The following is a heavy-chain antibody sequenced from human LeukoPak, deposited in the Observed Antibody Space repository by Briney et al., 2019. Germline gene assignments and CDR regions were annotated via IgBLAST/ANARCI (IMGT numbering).Heavy chain of an antibody. J-gene: IGHJ5*02. CDR3: ARLGYCSSTSCYIGWFDP. D-gene: IGHD2-2*02. V-gene: IGHV4-31*02. CDR2: IYYSGST. Sequence: IWIRQHPGKGLEWIGYIYYSGSTYCNPSLKSRVTISVDTSKNQFSLKLSSVTAADTAVYYCARLGYCSSTSCYIGWFDPWGQGTLVTVSS.